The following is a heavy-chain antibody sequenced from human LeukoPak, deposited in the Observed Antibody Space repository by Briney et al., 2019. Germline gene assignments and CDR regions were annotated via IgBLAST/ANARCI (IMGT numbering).Heavy chain of an antibody. CDR3: ARPLGSGANWFDP. D-gene: IGHD3-10*01. CDR1: GFTFTSYG. V-gene: IGHV1-18*01. J-gene: IGHJ5*02. CDR2: VSAYNGNT. Sequence: ASVKVSCKASGFTFTSYGLSWVRQAPGQGLEWMGWVSAYNGNTNYAQKLQGRVTMTTDTSTSTVYMELRSLRSDDTAVYYCARPLGSGANWFDPWGQGTLVTVSS.